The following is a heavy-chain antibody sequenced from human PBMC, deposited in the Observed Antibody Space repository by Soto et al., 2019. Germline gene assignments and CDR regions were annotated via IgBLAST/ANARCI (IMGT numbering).Heavy chain of an antibody. CDR2: IIPIFGTA. CDR1: GGTFSSYA. Sequence: QVQLVQSGAEVKKPGSSVKVSCKASGGTFSSYAISWVRQAPGQGLEWMGGIIPIFGTANYAQKFQGRVTITADESTSTAYMELSSLRSEDTAVYYCARDPKGQDPFRLYYYYGMDVWGQGTTVTVSS. CDR3: ARDPKGQDPFRLYYYYGMDV. V-gene: IGHV1-69*01. J-gene: IGHJ6*02.